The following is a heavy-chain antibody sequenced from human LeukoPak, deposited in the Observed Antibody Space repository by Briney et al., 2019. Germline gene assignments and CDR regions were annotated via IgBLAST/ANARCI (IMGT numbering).Heavy chain of an antibody. J-gene: IGHJ4*02. CDR2: INHSGST. CDR3: ASGGELRQFDY. CDR1: GGSFSGYY. Sequence: SETLSLTCAVYGGSFSGYYWSWIRQPPGKGLEWIGEINHSGSTNYNPSLKSRVTISVDTSKNRFSLKLSSVTAADTAVYYCASGGELRQFDYWGQGTLVTVSS. D-gene: IGHD1-26*01. V-gene: IGHV4-34*01.